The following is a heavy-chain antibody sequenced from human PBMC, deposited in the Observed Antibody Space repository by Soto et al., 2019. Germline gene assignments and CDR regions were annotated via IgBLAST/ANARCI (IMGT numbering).Heavy chain of an antibody. Sequence: PGESLKISCKGSGYSFTSYWISWVRQMPGKGLERMGRIDPSDSYTNYSPSFQGHVTISADKSISTAYLQWSSLKASDTAMYYCARPDCSSTSCYSNPYYYYGMDVWGQGTTVTVSS. D-gene: IGHD2-2*01. CDR3: ARPDCSSTSCYSNPYYYYGMDV. CDR2: IDPSDSYT. CDR1: GYSFTSYW. V-gene: IGHV5-10-1*01. J-gene: IGHJ6*02.